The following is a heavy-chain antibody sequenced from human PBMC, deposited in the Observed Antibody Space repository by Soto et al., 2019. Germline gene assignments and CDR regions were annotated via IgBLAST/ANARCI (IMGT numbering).Heavy chain of an antibody. CDR3: ARTYCSGGGCYSAFRQFDY. CDR1: KFTFSDYY. CDR2: ISSSSSYT. J-gene: IGHJ4*02. D-gene: IGHD2-15*01. Sequence: QVQLVESGGGLVKPGGSLRLSCAASKFTFSDYYMSWLRQAPGKGLEWVSYISSSSSYTNYADSVKGRFTISRDNAKNSLYLHMNSLRAEDTAVYYCARTYCSGGGCYSAFRQFDYWGQGTLVTVSS. V-gene: IGHV3-11*05.